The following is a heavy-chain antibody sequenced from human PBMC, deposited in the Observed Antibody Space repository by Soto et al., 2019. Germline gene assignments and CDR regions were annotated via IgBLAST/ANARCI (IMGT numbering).Heavy chain of an antibody. CDR3: ARGVENSSACPLDY. Sequence: PSETLSLTCAVSGGSISSGGYSWSWIRQPPGKGLEWIGEINHSGNTIRNPSLESRVTISVDTSKKQFSLNLKSVSAADTAVYYCARGVENSSACPLDYWGQGNLVTVSS. J-gene: IGHJ4*02. CDR1: GGSISSGGYS. D-gene: IGHD6-19*01. V-gene: IGHV4-39*02. CDR2: INHSGNT.